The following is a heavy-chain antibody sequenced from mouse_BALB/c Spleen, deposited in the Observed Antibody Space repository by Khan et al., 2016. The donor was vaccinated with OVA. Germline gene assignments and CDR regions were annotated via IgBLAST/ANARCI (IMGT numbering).Heavy chain of an antibody. CDR3: PTYTPDCYSVDY. D-gene: IGHD1-3*01. Sequence: QVQLKQSGPGLVAPAQSLYITCTASGFTLTTYGVNWVRQPPGKGLEWLGAIRGDGSTNYHPNIKSRLIISKDNYKSQTLLKLNSLQTDDTATILCPTYTPDCYSVDYWGQGTLVTVSS. CDR2: IRGDGST. CDR1: GFTLTTYG. J-gene: IGHJ4*01. V-gene: IGHV2-3*01.